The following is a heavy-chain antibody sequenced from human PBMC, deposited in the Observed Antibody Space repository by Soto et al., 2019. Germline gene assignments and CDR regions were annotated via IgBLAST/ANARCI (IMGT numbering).Heavy chain of an antibody. CDR2: INAGNGNT. CDR1: GYTFTRYA. CDR3: ARGGIAVAGTPFDY. D-gene: IGHD6-19*01. J-gene: IGHJ4*02. Sequence: ASVKVSCKASGYTFTRYAMHWVRQAPGQRLEWMGWINAGNGNTKYSQKFQGRVTITRDTSASTAYMELSSLRSEDTAVYYCARGGIAVAGTPFDYWGQGTLVTVSS. V-gene: IGHV1-3*01.